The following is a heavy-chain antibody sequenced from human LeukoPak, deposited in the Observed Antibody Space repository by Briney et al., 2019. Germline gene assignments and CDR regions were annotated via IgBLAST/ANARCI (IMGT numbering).Heavy chain of an antibody. V-gene: IGHV3-43*02. CDR2: ICGDGGST. D-gene: IGHD3-3*01. CDR1: GFTFDDYG. CDR3: AKDNYDFWSGYGEQWNFDY. J-gene: IGHJ4*02. Sequence: GGSLRLSCAGSGFTFDDYGMHWVREGPGQGLEWVSLICGDGGSTYYADSVKGQFTISRDNSKNALYLQMNSLRTEDTALYYCAKDNYDFWSGYGEQWNFDYWCQGTLVPVSA.